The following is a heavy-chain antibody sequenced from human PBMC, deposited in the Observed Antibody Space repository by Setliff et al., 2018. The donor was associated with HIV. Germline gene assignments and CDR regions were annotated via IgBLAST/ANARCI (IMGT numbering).Heavy chain of an antibody. CDR2: IRSKAYGGTT. CDR1: EFTFSSYS. V-gene: IGHV3-49*04. D-gene: IGHD1-26*01. J-gene: IGHJ4*02. Sequence: LRLSCAASEFTFSSYSMNWVRQAPGKGLEWVGFIRSKAYGGTTEYAASVKGRFTISRDDSKSIAYLQMNSLKTEDTAVYYCTSDQGLVGATYFDYWGQGTLVTVSS. CDR3: TSDQGLVGATYFDY.